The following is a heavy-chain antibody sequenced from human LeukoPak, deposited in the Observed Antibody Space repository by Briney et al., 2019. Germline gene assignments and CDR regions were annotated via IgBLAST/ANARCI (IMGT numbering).Heavy chain of an antibody. CDR3: AKDAKRNYDFWDRFDY. Sequence: PGGSLRLSCAASGFTFSNYAMSWVRQAPGKGLEWVSAINGSGESTYYEGSVQGRFTISRDNSKNTLYLQMNSLRADDTALYYCAKDAKRNYDFWDRFDYWGQGALVTVSS. V-gene: IGHV3-23*01. CDR2: INGSGEST. CDR1: GFTFSNYA. J-gene: IGHJ4*02. D-gene: IGHD3-3*01.